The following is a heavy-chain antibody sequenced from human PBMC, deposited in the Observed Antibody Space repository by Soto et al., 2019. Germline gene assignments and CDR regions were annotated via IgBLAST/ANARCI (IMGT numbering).Heavy chain of an antibody. D-gene: IGHD3-16*01. Sequence: EMQLVESGGGLVQPGGSLRLSCVASGFTFSNYWMHWVRQDPGMGLVWVSSIRSDGTATKYADSVNGRFTVSRDNTKNTLYLQMTSLRAADTAVYYCAKDLSWGQCDYWGQGTLVTVSS. J-gene: IGHJ4*02. CDR2: IRSDGTAT. V-gene: IGHV3-74*01. CDR3: AKDLSWGQCDY. CDR1: GFTFSNYW.